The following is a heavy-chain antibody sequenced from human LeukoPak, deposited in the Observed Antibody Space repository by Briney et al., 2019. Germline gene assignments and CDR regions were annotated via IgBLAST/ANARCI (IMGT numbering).Heavy chain of an antibody. CDR3: ARDLTVTTFSLRGYYYYYMDV. CDR2: ISAYNGNT. CDR1: GYTFTSYD. Sequence: ASVKVSCKASGYTFTSYDISWVRQAPGQGLEWMGWISAYNGNTNYAQKFQGRVTMTRDTSISTAYMELSRLRSDDTAVYYCARDLTVTTFSLRGYYYYYMDVWGKGTTVTISS. J-gene: IGHJ6*03. D-gene: IGHD4-11*01. V-gene: IGHV1-18*01.